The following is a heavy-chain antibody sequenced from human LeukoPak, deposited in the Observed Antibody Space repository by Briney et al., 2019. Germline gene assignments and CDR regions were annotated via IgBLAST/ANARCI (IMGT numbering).Heavy chain of an antibody. J-gene: IGHJ2*01. CDR3: AKTLLWFGVGYFDL. CDR2: IYDSGSS. V-gene: IGHV4-59*01. D-gene: IGHD3-10*01. CDR1: GVSISSSY. Sequence: SETLSLTYTVSGVSISSSYWSWIRQSPGEGLEWIGYIYDSGSSKYNPSLKHRVTISVDASKNQFSLRLRSVTAADTAVYYCAKTLLWFGVGYFDLWGRGTLVTVSS.